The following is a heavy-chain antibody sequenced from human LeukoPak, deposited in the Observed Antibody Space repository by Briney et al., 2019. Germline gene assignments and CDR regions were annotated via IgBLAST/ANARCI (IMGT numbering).Heavy chain of an antibody. CDR2: IPYDGSDK. CDR3: AKGYCSSTNCYTYYYFYMDV. D-gene: IGHD2-2*02. Sequence: PGGSLRLSCAASGFTFTSYAMSWVRQAPGKGLEWVAVIPYDGSDKFYADSVKGRFTISRDNSQNTLYLQMNSLRPEDTAVYYCAKGYCSSTNCYTYYYFYMDVWGKGTTVTVSS. J-gene: IGHJ6*03. V-gene: IGHV3-30-3*01. CDR1: GFTFTSYA.